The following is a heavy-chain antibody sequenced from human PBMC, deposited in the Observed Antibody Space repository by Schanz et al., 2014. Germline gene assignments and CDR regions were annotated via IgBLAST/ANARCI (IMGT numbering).Heavy chain of an antibody. D-gene: IGHD1-26*01. CDR2: MYNIGIT. J-gene: IGHJ4*02. CDR3: ARGWEVKGFDY. Sequence: QVQLQESGPGLVQPSETLSLTCTVSGGSIRRYYWSWIRQPPGKGLEWIASMYNIGITYYNPSLKRRVTISVAPPKNQFPRGRVSVTAADTAVYYCARGWEVKGFDYWGQGTLITVSS. CDR1: GGSIRRYY. V-gene: IGHV4-59*08.